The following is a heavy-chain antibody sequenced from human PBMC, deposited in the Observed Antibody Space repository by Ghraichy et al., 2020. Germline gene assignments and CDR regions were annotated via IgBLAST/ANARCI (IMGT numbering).Heavy chain of an antibody. CDR3: ARDKPKYDFWSRYRTGGGMDV. CDR2: INHSGST. V-gene: IGHV4-34*01. CDR1: GGSFSGYY. D-gene: IGHD3-3*01. Sequence: SETLSLTCAVYGGSFSGYYWSWIRQPPGKGLEWIGEINHSGSTNYNPSLKSRVTISVDTSKNQFSLKLSSVTAADTAVYYCARDKPKYDFWSRYRTGGGMDVWGQGTTVTVSS. J-gene: IGHJ6*02.